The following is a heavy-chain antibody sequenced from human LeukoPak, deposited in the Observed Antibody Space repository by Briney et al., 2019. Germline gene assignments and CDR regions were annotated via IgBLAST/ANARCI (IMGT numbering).Heavy chain of an antibody. Sequence: GGSLRLSCAASGFTFSSYAMHWVRQAPGKGLEYVSAISSNGGSTYYANSVKGRFTISRDNSKNTLYLQMGSLRAEDMAVYYCARVGRDYGDYVSFYYYYYYMDVWGKGTTVTISS. CDR2: ISSNGGST. V-gene: IGHV3-64*01. CDR3: ARVGRDYGDYVSFYYYYYYMDV. CDR1: GFTFSSYA. D-gene: IGHD4-17*01. J-gene: IGHJ6*03.